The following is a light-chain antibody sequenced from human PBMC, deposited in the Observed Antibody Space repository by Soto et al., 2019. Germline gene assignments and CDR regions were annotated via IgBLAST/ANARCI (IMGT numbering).Light chain of an antibody. Sequence: VVMTQSPATLSVSPGETATLSCRASQIISSNLAWYQQQPGQAPRLLIYGASTRATGVPARFSGSGSGTEFTLTISSLQSEDFAVYYCQQYNNLLTFGGGTKVEIK. CDR3: QQYNNLLT. J-gene: IGKJ4*01. CDR2: GAS. V-gene: IGKV3-15*01. CDR1: QIISSN.